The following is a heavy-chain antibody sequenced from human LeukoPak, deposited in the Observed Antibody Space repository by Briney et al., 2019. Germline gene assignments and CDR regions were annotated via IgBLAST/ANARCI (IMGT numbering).Heavy chain of an antibody. D-gene: IGHD3-22*01. J-gene: IGHJ4*02. CDR2: INHSGST. CDR1: GGSFSGYY. CDR3: AREDYYYYDSSGPRALDY. Sequence: SETLSLTCAVYGGSFSGYYWSWIRQPPGKGLEWIGEINHSGSTNYNPSLKSRVTISVDTSKNQFSLKLSSVTAADTAVYYCAREDYYYYDSSGPRALDYWGQGTLVTVSS. V-gene: IGHV4-34*01.